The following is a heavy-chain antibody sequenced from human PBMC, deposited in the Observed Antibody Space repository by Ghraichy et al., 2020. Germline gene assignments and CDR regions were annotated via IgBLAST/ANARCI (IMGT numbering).Heavy chain of an antibody. J-gene: IGHJ6*02. CDR1: GYTFSSYA. CDR2: IIPSSGTA. D-gene: IGHD5-12*01. V-gene: IGHV1-69*13. CDR3: ARDSVDIVATAYYYYGMDV. Sequence: SVKVSCKASGYTFSSYAISWVRQAPGQGLEWMGGIIPSSGTANYAQQFQGRVTITADESTSTAYMELSSLRSEDTAVYYCARDSVDIVATAYYYYGMDVWGQGTTFTVSS.